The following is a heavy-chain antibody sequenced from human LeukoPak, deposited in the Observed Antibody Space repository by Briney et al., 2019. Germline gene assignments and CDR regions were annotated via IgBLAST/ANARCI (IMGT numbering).Heavy chain of an antibody. D-gene: IGHD3-3*01. CDR1: GGSISSSGYY. V-gene: IGHV4-39*01. J-gene: IGHJ4*02. Sequence: SETLSLTCGVSGGSISSSGYYWGWIRQPPGKGLEWIGGISYSGSTYYKSSLKSRVTISVDTSKNQFSLRLNSVTAADTAVYYCAGLTILEPYYFDYWGQGTLVTVSS. CDR2: ISYSGST. CDR3: AGLTILEPYYFDY.